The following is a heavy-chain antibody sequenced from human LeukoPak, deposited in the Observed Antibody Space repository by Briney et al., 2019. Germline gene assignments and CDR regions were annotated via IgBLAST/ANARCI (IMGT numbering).Heavy chain of an antibody. CDR3: ARPPGCSSTSCYGDWYFDL. CDR2: INHSGST. Sequence: SETLSLTCAVYGGSFSGYYWSWIRQPPGKGLEWIGEINHSGSTNYNPSLKSRVTISVDTSKNQFSLKLSSVTAADTAVYYCARPPGCSSTSCYGDWYFDLWGRGTLVTASS. J-gene: IGHJ2*01. V-gene: IGHV4-34*01. D-gene: IGHD2-2*01. CDR1: GGSFSGYY.